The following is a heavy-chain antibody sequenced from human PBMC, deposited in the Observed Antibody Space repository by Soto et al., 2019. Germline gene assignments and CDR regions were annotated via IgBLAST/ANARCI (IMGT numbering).Heavy chain of an antibody. CDR3: ARGVGIAAAGFV. D-gene: IGHD6-13*01. Sequence: QVQLVQSGAEVKKPGSSVKVSCKASGGTFSSYTISWVRQAPGQGLEWMGRIIPILGIANYAQKFQGRVTITADKSTSTAYMELSSMRSEDTAVYYCARGVGIAAAGFVWGQGTLVTVSS. V-gene: IGHV1-69*02. J-gene: IGHJ4*02. CDR1: GGTFSSYT. CDR2: IIPILGIA.